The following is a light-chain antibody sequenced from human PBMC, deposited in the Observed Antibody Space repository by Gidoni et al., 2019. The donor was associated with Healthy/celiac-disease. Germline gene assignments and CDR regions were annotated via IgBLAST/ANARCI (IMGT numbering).Light chain of an antibody. CDR1: QGISNY. Sequence: DIQMTQSPSPLSASVGDRVTITCRASQGISNYLAWYQQKPGKVPRLLIYAASTLRSGVPSRCSGSGSGTDFTLTISSLQPEDVATYYWQKYNSAPRTCGQXTRVEIK. V-gene: IGKV1-27*01. CDR3: QKYNSAPRT. CDR2: AAS. J-gene: IGKJ1*01.